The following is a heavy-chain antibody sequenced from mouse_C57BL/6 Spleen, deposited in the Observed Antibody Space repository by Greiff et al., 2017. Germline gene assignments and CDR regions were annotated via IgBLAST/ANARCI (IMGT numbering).Heavy chain of an antibody. J-gene: IGHJ2*01. CDR2: IDPSDSYT. CDR1: GYTFTSYW. Sequence: QVQLQQPGAELVMPGASVKLSCEASGYTFTSYWMHWVKQRPGQGLEWIGEIDPSDSYTNYNQKFKGKSTLTVDKSSSTAYMQLSSLTSEDSAVYYCARVDDYGERDFDYWGQGTTLTVSS. CDR3: ARVDDYGERDFDY. D-gene: IGHD2-4*01. V-gene: IGHV1-69*01.